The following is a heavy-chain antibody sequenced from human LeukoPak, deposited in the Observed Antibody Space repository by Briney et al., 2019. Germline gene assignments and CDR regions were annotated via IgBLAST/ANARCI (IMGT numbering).Heavy chain of an antibody. Sequence: GGSLRLSCAASGFTFSSYAMHWVRQAPGKGLEWVAVISYDGSNKYYADSVKGRFTISRDNSKNTLYLQMNSLRAEDTAVYYCAREYYYGSGSRLRLTPLKYWGQGTLVTVSS. D-gene: IGHD3-10*01. J-gene: IGHJ4*02. CDR2: ISYDGSNK. CDR3: AREYYYGSGSRLRLTPLKY. CDR1: GFTFSSYA. V-gene: IGHV3-30-3*01.